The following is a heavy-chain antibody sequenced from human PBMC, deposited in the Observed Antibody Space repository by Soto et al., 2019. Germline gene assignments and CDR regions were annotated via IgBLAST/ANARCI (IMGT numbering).Heavy chain of an antibody. CDR1: GGSISSSSYY. CDR3: ASRPSFGRSGYESNYYYYMDV. CDR2: IYYSGST. Sequence: QLQLQESGPGLVKPSETLSLTCTVSGGSISSSSYYWGWIRQPPGKGLEWIGSIYYSGSTYYNPSLKSRVTISVDTSKNQFSLKLSSVTAADTAVYYCASRPSFGRSGYESNYYYYMDVWGKGTTVTVSS. V-gene: IGHV4-39*01. D-gene: IGHD3-3*01. J-gene: IGHJ6*03.